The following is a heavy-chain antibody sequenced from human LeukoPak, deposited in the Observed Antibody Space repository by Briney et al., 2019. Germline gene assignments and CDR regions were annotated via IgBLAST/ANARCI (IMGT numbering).Heavy chain of an antibody. CDR3: AKDQRRGYCNSASCYIDF. Sequence: PGGSLRLSCAASGFTFSSYAMTWVRQAPGMGLEWVSVTSGSGGSTYHADSVKGRFTISRDNSKNTLYLQMNSLRAEDTAVYYCAKDQRRGYCNSASCYIDFWGQGTLVTVSS. CDR2: TSGSGGST. J-gene: IGHJ4*02. D-gene: IGHD2-2*02. V-gene: IGHV3-23*01. CDR1: GFTFSSYA.